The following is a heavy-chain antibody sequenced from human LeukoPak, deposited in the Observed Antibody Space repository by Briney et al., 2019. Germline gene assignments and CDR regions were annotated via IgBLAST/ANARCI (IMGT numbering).Heavy chain of an antibody. D-gene: IGHD6-6*01. Sequence: RASVKVSCKASGYTFTSYAMNWVGQAPGQGREGMGWINTNTGNPTYAQGFTGRFVFSLDTSVRTAYLQISSLKAEDTAVYYCARGPPPARPPHLRLFDYWGQGTLVTVSS. J-gene: IGHJ4*02. CDR3: ARGPPPARPPHLRLFDY. V-gene: IGHV7-4-1*02. CDR2: INTNTGNP. CDR1: GYTFTSYA.